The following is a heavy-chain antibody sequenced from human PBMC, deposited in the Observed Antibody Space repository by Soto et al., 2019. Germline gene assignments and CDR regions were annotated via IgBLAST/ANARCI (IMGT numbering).Heavy chain of an antibody. V-gene: IGHV1-46*03. CDR1: GYTFTSYY. J-gene: IGHJ4*02. CDR3: ATVYCSGGSCYSIDY. D-gene: IGHD2-15*01. Sequence: ASVKVSCKASGYTFTSYYMHWVRQAPGQGLEWMGIINPSNSTTYAQKFQGRVTMTRYTSTSTVYMELSSLRSEDTAVYYCATVYCSGGSCYSIDYWGQGTLVTVSS. CDR2: INPSNST.